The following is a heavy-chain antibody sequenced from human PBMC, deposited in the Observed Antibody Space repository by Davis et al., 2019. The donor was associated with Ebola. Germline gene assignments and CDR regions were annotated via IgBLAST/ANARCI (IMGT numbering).Heavy chain of an antibody. CDR1: EFTFTNYA. CDR2: VSISGGGR. J-gene: IGHJ4*02. D-gene: IGHD4-17*01. CDR3: AKMGDYADIFYFDY. Sequence: PGGSLRLSCAASEFTFTNYAMSWVRQAPGKGLEWVSTVSISGGGRYYADSVKGRFTISRDNSKNTVYLQMNSLRAEDTAVYYCAKMGDYADIFYFDYWGQGTLVTVSS. V-gene: IGHV3-23*01.